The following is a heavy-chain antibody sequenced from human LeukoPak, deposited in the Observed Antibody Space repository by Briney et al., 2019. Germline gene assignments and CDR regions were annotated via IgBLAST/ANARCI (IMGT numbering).Heavy chain of an antibody. J-gene: IGHJ6*03. V-gene: IGHV4-59*01. CDR3: ARTTEGYCRGRSCYSYYYYMDV. CDR2: IYYSGWT. Sequence: PSETLSLTCPVTGGSISSYYWSWIRRPPGRGREGMGYIYYSGWTCYKPSIKSRVTISVDPSKNQFSLKLSSVTAADTAVYYCARTTEGYCRGRSCYSYYYYMDVWGKGTTVTVSS. CDR1: GGSISSYY. D-gene: IGHD2-15*01.